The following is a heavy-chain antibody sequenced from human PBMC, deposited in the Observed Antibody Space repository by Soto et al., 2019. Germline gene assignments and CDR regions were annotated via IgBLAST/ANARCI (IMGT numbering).Heavy chain of an antibody. J-gene: IGHJ2*01. CDR2: IIPIFGTA. CDR3: ASTLLGYCSGGSCSNWYFDL. V-gene: IGHV1-69*01. D-gene: IGHD2-15*01. Sequence: QVQLVQSGAEVKKPGSSVKVSCKASGGTFNSYAISWVRQAPGQGLEWMGGIIPIFGTANYAQKFQGRVTITADESTSTAYMELSSLRSEDTAVYYCASTLLGYCSGGSCSNWYFDLWGRGTLVTVSS. CDR1: GGTFNSYA.